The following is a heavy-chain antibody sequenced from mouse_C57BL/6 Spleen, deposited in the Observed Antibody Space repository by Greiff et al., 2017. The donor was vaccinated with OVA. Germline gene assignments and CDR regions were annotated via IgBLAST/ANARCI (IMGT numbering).Heavy chain of an antibody. Sequence: QVQLQQSGAELARPGASVKLSCKASGYTFTSYGISWVKQRTGQGLEWIGEIYPRSGNTYYNEKFKGKATLTADKSSSTAYMELRSLTSEDSAVYFCARGDLTITTVVALDYWGQGTTLTVSS. CDR3: ARGDLTITTVVALDY. D-gene: IGHD1-1*01. CDR1: GYTFTSYG. J-gene: IGHJ2*01. V-gene: IGHV1-81*01. CDR2: IYPRSGNT.